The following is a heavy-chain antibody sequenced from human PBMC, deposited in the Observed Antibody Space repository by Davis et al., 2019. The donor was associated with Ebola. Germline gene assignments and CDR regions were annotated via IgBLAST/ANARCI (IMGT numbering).Heavy chain of an antibody. J-gene: IGHJ4*02. D-gene: IGHD2-2*01. CDR3: ARDPYCSSTSCYQAVFDY. Sequence: PGGSLRLSCAASGFTFSSYSMNWVRQAPGKGLEWVSYISSSSSTIYYADSVKGRFTISRDNAKNSLYLQMNSLRAEDTAVYYCARDPYCSSTSCYQAVFDYWGQGTLVTVSS. V-gene: IGHV3-48*04. CDR1: GFTFSSYS. CDR2: ISSSSSTI.